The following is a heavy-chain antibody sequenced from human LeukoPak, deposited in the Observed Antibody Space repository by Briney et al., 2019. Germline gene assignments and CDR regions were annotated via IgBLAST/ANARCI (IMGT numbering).Heavy chain of an antibody. J-gene: IGHJ4*02. Sequence: PGRSLRLSCAASGFTFSSYAMSWVRQAPGKGLEWVATVSGSGDRMYHADSVKGRFTISRDNSKNTIYLQMNSLRAEDTALYYCAKAAAAPGFDFWGQGTLVTVSS. CDR3: AKAAAAPGFDF. CDR1: GFTFSSYA. V-gene: IGHV3-23*01. CDR2: VSGSGDRM. D-gene: IGHD6-13*01.